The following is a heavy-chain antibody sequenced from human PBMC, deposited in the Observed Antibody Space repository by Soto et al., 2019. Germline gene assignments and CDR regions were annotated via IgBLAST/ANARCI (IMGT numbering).Heavy chain of an antibody. CDR3: ARLDGNSADYYYGMDV. CDR1: GDSITSSSFC. V-gene: IGHV4-39*01. CDR2: ICYRGST. D-gene: IGHD6-19*01. Sequence: PSETLSLTCTVSGDSITSSSFCWGWIRQPPGKGLEWIGTICYRGSTYYNPSLQSRVTISVDTSKNQFSLKLSSVTAADAAVYYCARLDGNSADYYYGMDVWGRGTTVTVSS. J-gene: IGHJ6*02.